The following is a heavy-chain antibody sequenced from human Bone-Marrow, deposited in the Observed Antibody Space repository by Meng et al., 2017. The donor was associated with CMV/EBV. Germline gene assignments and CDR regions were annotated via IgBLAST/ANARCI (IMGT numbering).Heavy chain of an antibody. J-gene: IGHJ3*02. CDR2: SNHSGST. D-gene: IGHD6-13*01. CDR1: GGSFSSYY. CDR3: ARDAAAAGTGAFNI. Sequence: SETLSLTCAIYGGSFSSYYGSWIRQYPGKGLEWIGESNHSGSTIYNPSLKSRVTISIDTSKNQFSLKLRPMTAAGTAVYHCARDAAAAGTGAFNIWGQGTMVTVSS. V-gene: IGHV4-34*01.